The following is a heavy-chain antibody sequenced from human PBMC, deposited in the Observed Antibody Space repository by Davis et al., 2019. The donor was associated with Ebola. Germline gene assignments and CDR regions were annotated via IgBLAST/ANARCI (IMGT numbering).Heavy chain of an antibody. CDR3: ARASFGYNSGWYADY. D-gene: IGHD6-19*01. CDR2: VHGGNGNT. CDR1: GFILTNYA. J-gene: IGHJ4*02. V-gene: IGHV1-3*01. Sequence: ASVKVSCKASGFILTNYAIHWVRQAPGQRLEWMGWVHGGNGNTKYSQRFQGRVTITTDTSVSTVYLDLTSLRSDDTAVFYCARASFGYNSGWYADYWGPGSLVTVSS.